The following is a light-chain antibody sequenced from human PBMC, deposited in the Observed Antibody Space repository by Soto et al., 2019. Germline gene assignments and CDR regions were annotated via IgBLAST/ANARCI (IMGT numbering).Light chain of an antibody. CDR3: QQSYIIPPLP. CDR1: QSISTY. J-gene: IGKJ4*01. V-gene: IGKV1-39*01. Sequence: DIQMTQSPSSLSASVGDRVTITCRASQSISTYLNWYQQKPGKAPKLLIYAASSLQSGVPSRFSASGSATYFTHSISTLQPEAFATYYCQQSYIIPPLPFGGAANVEIK. CDR2: AAS.